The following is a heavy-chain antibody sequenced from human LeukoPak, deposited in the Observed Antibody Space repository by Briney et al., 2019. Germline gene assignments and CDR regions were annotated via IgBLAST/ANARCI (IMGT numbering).Heavy chain of an antibody. V-gene: IGHV4-31*11. CDR1: GGSIGSGGYY. CDR2: IYSSGST. Sequence: SQTLSLTCAVSGGSIGSGGYYWSWIRHQPGKGLEWIGYIYSSGSTDYNPSLKSRLAISVDTPKNQFSLKVTSVTAADTAVYYCARGRSAAGNFDYWGQEPWSPSPQ. D-gene: IGHD6-13*01. J-gene: IGHJ4*01. CDR3: ARGRSAAGNFDY.